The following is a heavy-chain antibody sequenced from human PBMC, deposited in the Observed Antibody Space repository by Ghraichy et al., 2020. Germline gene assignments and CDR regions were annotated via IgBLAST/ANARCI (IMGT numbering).Heavy chain of an antibody. Sequence: ASVKVSCKASGNTFTDYYMHWVRQAPGQGLEWMGWINLYSGGTIYAQRFQGRVTMTRDTSISTAYMDLSSLRSDDTAVYYCAIGDDCTSAVSYTTGYKWFDSWGQGTLVTVSS. J-gene: IGHJ5*01. CDR3: AIGDDCTSAVSYTTGYKWFDS. D-gene: IGHD2-8*01. CDR2: INLYSGGT. V-gene: IGHV1-2*02. CDR1: GNTFTDYY.